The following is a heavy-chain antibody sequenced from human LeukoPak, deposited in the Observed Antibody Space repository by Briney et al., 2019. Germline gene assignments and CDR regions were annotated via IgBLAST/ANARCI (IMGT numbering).Heavy chain of an antibody. D-gene: IGHD6-19*01. CDR3: ARGSSSGWKFDY. J-gene: IGHJ4*02. Sequence: GGSLRLSCAASGFTFSTSEMNWVRQAPGKGLEWISYISSSSTTTYYADSVKGRFTISRDNAQNSLYLQMNSLRAEDTAVYYCARGSSSGWKFDYWGQGTLVTVSS. CDR1: GFTFSTSE. V-gene: IGHV3-48*03. CDR2: ISSSSTTT.